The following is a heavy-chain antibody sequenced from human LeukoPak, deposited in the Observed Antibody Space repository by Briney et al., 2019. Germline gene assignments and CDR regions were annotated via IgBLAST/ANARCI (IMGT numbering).Heavy chain of an antibody. V-gene: IGHV3-74*01. CDR3: ARAPSEIGGYYPEYFRH. Sequence: PGGSLRLSCAASGFTVISYWMHWVRQAPGKGLLWVSRIKSDGSTRYADSVKGRFTISRDTAKNTVSPQMNSLRAEDTGVYYCARAPSEIGGYYPEYFRHWGQGTLVIVSS. J-gene: IGHJ1*01. D-gene: IGHD3-22*01. CDR1: GFTVISYW. CDR2: IKSDGST.